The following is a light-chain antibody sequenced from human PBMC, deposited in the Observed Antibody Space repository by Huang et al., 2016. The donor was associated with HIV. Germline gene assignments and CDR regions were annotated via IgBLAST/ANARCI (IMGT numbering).Light chain of an antibody. Sequence: EIVLTHSPGTLSLSPGESATLSCRASPSVRSSSLAWYQQKPGQSPRLLIFGASNRATAIPDRFSGSGSATDFTLTISRLEPEDFAVYYCQQYGSSPLTFGGGTKVEIK. CDR3: QQYGSSPLT. J-gene: IGKJ4*01. CDR1: PSVRSSS. CDR2: GAS. V-gene: IGKV3-20*01.